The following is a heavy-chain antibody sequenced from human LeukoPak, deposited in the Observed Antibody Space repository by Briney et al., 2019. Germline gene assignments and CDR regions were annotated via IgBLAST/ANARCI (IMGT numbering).Heavy chain of an antibody. V-gene: IGHV3-23*01. CDR3: AKKAQYNGNYPLDY. CDR1: GFTFTSHS. D-gene: IGHD1-26*01. Sequence: GGSLRLSCAASGFTFTSHSMSWVRQAPGKGLEWVSGTSDRGDYTYYADSVKGRFTISRDNSKNTLYLQMNSLRAEDTALYFCAKKAQYNGNYPLDYWGQGTLVTVSS. CDR2: TSDRGDYT. J-gene: IGHJ4*02.